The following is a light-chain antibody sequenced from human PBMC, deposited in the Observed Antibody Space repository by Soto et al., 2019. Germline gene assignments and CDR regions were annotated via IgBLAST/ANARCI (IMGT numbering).Light chain of an antibody. Sequence: DVVMTQSPLSLPVTLGQPASISCRSSQSLVYSDGNTYLNWFQQRPGQSPRRLIYKVFNRDSGVPDRFSGSGSGTDFTLKISRVEAEDVGIYYCMQGTLWPPYTFGQGTKLELK. CDR3: MQGTLWPPYT. V-gene: IGKV2-30*01. J-gene: IGKJ2*01. CDR2: KVF. CDR1: QSLVYSDGNTY.